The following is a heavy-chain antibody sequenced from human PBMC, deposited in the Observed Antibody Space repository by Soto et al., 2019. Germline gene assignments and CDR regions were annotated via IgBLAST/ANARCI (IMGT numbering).Heavy chain of an antibody. CDR2: INSDGSTT. D-gene: IGHD6-13*01. V-gene: IGHV3-74*01. CDR1: GFTFSSYW. J-gene: IGHJ5*02. Sequence: GGSLRLSCAASGFTFSSYWMHWVRQTPEKGLVWVSHINSDGSTTNYADSVKGRFTISRDNAKNTLYLQMNSLRAEDTALYSCARGAYSSAWYSDQWGQGTLVTVSS. CDR3: ARGAYSSAWYSDQ.